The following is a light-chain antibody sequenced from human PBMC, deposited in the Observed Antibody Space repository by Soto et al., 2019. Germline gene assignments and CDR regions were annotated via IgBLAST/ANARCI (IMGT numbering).Light chain of an antibody. Sequence: QSVLTQPPSVSGSPGQSITISCTGTNSDVGAYNYVSWYQQHPGKAPKLIIREVTNRPSGVSSRFSGSKSGNTASLTISGLQAEDEADYYCCSYAGSYNNVFGTGTKVTVL. CDR1: NSDVGAYNY. CDR3: CSYAGSYNNV. J-gene: IGLJ1*01. V-gene: IGLV2-14*01. CDR2: EVT.